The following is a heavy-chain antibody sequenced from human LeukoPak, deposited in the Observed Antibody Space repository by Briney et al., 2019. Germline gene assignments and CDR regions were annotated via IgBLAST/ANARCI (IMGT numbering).Heavy chain of an antibody. J-gene: IGHJ3*02. CDR1: GFTFSSYA. CDR3: ANLGSGWSGDAFDI. Sequence: GGSLRLSCAASGFTFSSYAMHWVRQAPGKGLEWVAVISYDGSNKYYADSVKGRFTISRDNSKNTLYLQMNSLRAEDTAVYYCANLGSGWSGDAFDIWGQGTMVTVSS. CDR2: ISYDGSNK. D-gene: IGHD6-19*01. V-gene: IGHV3-30-3*01.